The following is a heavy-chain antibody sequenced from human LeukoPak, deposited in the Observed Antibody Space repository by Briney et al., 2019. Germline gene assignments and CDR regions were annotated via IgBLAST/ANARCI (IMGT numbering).Heavy chain of an antibody. V-gene: IGHV3-21*01. Sequence: GGSLRLSCAASGFTFSSCGFNWVRQAPGKGLEWVSSIGPTGTDRYYADSVRGRFTISRDNAKNSMYLQMDSLRDEDTAVYYCATETIGRHYVYWGQGTLLTVSS. CDR2: IGPTGTDR. CDR1: GFTFSSCG. CDR3: ATETIGRHYVY. J-gene: IGHJ4*02. D-gene: IGHD1-14*01.